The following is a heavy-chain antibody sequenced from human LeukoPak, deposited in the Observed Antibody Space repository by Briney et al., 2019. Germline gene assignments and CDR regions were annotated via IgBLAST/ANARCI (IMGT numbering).Heavy chain of an antibody. D-gene: IGHD2-2*01. CDR2: FYPEDGET. J-gene: IGHJ5*02. Sequence: ASVKVSCKVSGYTLTELSMHWVRQAPGKGLEWMGGFYPEDGETIYAQKFQGRVTMTEDTSTDTAYMELSSLRSEDTAVYYCALYCSSTSCNQPGGFDPWGQGTLVTVSS. CDR3: ALYCSSTSCNQPGGFDP. CDR1: GYTLTELS. V-gene: IGHV1-24*01.